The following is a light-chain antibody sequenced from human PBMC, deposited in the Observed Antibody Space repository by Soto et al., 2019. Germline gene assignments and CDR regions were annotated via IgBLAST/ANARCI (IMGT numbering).Light chain of an antibody. Sequence: EIVLPQSPGTLSLSPGARSALSGRDSQSVSSSYLAWYQQKPGQAPRLLIYGASSRATGIPDRFGGSGSGTDFTLTISRLEPEDFAVYYCQQYGSSRITVGQGTRLEIK. CDR1: QSVSSSY. CDR2: GAS. CDR3: QQYGSSRIT. V-gene: IGKV3-20*01. J-gene: IGKJ5*01.